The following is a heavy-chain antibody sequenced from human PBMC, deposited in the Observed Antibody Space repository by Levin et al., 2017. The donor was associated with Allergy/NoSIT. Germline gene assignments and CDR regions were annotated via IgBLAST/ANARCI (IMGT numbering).Heavy chain of an antibody. V-gene: IGHV4-34*01. CDR1: GGSFSGYY. CDR3: ARFGVEVVATIRQGFDP. Sequence: PSETLSLTCAVYGGSFSGYYWSWIRQPPGKGLEWIGEINHSGSTNYNPSLKSRVTISVDTSKNQFSLKLSSVTAADTAVYYCARFGVEVVATIRQGFDPWGQGTLVTVSS. CDR2: INHSGST. D-gene: IGHD3-16*01. J-gene: IGHJ5*02.